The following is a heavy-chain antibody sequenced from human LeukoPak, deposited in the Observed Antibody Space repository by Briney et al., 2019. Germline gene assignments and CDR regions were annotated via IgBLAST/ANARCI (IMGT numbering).Heavy chain of an antibody. CDR1: GFTFSSYW. CDR3: ARVPGGHELHMIFDY. D-gene: IGHD5-12*01. J-gene: IGHJ4*02. Sequence: GGSLRLSCAASGFTFSSYWMSWVRQAPGKGLEWVANIKQDGSEKYYVDSVKGRFTISRDNAKNSLYLQMNSLRAEDTAVYYCARVPGGHELHMIFDYWGQGTLVTVSS. V-gene: IGHV3-7*01. CDR2: IKQDGSEK.